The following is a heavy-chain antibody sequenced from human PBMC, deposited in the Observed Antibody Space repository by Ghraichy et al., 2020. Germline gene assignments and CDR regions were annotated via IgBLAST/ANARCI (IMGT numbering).Heavy chain of an antibody. Sequence: SETLSLTCAVSGGSISSGGYSWSWIRQPPGKGLEWIGYIYHSGSTYYNPSLKSRVTISVDRSKNQFSLKLSSVTAADTAVYYCARAPTEWPGGFWYFDLWGRGTLVTVSS. CDR2: IYHSGST. CDR1: GGSISSGGYS. CDR3: ARAPTEWPGGFWYFDL. J-gene: IGHJ2*01. V-gene: IGHV4-30-2*01. D-gene: IGHD3-3*01.